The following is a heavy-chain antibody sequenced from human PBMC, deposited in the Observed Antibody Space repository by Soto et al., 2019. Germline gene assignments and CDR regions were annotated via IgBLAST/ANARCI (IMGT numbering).Heavy chain of an antibody. CDR3: VTMVRGVTPDYYYYYYMDV. V-gene: IGHV3-7*01. CDR2: IKQDGSEK. J-gene: IGHJ6*03. D-gene: IGHD3-10*01. CDR1: GFTFSSYW. Sequence: SLRLSCAASGFTFSSYWMSWVRQAPGKGLEWVANIKQDGSEKYYVDSVKGRFTISRDNAKNSLYLQMNSLRAEDTAVYYCVTMVRGVTPDYYYYYYMDVWGKGTTVTVSS.